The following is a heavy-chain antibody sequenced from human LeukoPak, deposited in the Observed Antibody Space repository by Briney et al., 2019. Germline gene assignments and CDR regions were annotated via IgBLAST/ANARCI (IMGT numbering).Heavy chain of an antibody. Sequence: ASVKVSCKVSGYTLTELSMHWVRQAPGKGLEWMGGFDPEDGETIYAQKFQGRVTMTEDTSTDTAYMELSSLRSEDTAVYYCATDRGYDILTGYYYWGRGTLVTVSS. CDR3: ATDRGYDILTGYYY. CDR1: GYTLTELS. V-gene: IGHV1-24*01. CDR2: FDPEDGET. J-gene: IGHJ4*02. D-gene: IGHD3-9*01.